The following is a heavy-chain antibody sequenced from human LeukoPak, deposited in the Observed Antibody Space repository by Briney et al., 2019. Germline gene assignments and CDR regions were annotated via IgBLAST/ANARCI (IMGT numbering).Heavy chain of an antibody. V-gene: IGHV1-69*13. D-gene: IGHD6-13*01. Sequence: SVKVSCKASGGTFSSYAISWVRQAPGEGLEWMGGIIPIFGTANYAQKFQGRVTITADESTSTAYMELSSLRSEDTAVYYCARPSGIAAPGGAFDIWGQGTMVTVSS. CDR2: IIPIFGTA. CDR3: ARPSGIAAPGGAFDI. J-gene: IGHJ3*02. CDR1: GGTFSSYA.